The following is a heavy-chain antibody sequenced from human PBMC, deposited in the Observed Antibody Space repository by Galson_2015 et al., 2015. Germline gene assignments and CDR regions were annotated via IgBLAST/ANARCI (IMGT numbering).Heavy chain of an antibody. CDR1: GYTFTSYA. J-gene: IGHJ3*02. CDR2: IIAGNGDT. Sequence: SVKVSCKASGYTFTSYAVHWVRQAPGQSLEWMGWIIAGNGDTRYSQNFQGRVTITRDTSASTVHMELSSLGFEDTAVYFCAREYSSSATGAFNIWGQRTTVTVSS. D-gene: IGHD6-25*01. CDR3: AREYSSSATGAFNI. V-gene: IGHV1-3*01.